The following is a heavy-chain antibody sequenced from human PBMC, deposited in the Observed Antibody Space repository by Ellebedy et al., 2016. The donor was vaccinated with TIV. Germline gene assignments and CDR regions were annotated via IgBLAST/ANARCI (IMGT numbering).Heavy chain of an antibody. CDR2: INQDGSEK. CDR3: ARDPVATRYCSADKCSQADHGMDV. Sequence: GGSLTLSCAASGFNSRDNWMRRILQGPGKGGELVAEINQDGSEKYSVECVKGRFSISRDNAWNSVSMQMNSLRAEDTAVYYCARDPVATRYCSADKCSQADHGMDVWGRGTTVTVSS. D-gene: IGHD2-15*01. J-gene: IGHJ6*02. CDR1: GFNSRDNW. V-gene: IGHV3-7*03.